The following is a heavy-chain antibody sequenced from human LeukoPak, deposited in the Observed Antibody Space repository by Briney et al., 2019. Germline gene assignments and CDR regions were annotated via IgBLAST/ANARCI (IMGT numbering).Heavy chain of an antibody. Sequence: SETLSLTCTVSGGSISSSSYYWGWIRQPPGKGLEWIGSIYYSGSTYYNPSLKSRVTISVDTSKNQFSLKLSSVTAADTAVYYCARHVFDNFDYWGQGTLVTISS. J-gene: IGHJ4*02. V-gene: IGHV4-39*01. D-gene: IGHD3-9*01. CDR2: IYYSGST. CDR3: ARHVFDNFDY. CDR1: GGSISSSSYY.